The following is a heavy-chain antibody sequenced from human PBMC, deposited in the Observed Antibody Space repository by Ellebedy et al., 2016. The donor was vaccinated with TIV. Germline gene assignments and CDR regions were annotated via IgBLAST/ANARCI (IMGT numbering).Heavy chain of an antibody. V-gene: IGHV4-39*02. CDR3: AGGSPYAH. CDR2: VHYSGST. CDR1: PDAISIGRYF. D-gene: IGHD2-2*01. Sequence: MPSETLSLTSSVSPDAISIGRYFWGWVRQPPGKGLEWIGSVHYSGSTCYNPSLESRVTVSMDTSKNQFSLKVNSMTAADTAVYSCAGGSPYAHWGHGILVTVSS. J-gene: IGHJ4*01.